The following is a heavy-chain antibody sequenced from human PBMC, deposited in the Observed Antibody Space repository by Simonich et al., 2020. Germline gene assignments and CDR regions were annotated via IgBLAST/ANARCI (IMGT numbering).Heavy chain of an antibody. CDR3: ARASRGTWWYYYFDY. D-gene: IGHD2-15*01. CDR2: ISAYKCNT. J-gene: IGHJ4*02. CDR1: GYTFTSYG. Sequence: QVQLVQSGAEVKKPGASVKVSCKASGYTFTSYGISWVRQAPGQGLEWMGRISAYKCNTNYAQKHQGRSTMTPDTSTSTAYMELRSLRSDDTAVYYCARASRGTWWYYYFDYWGQGTLVTVSS. V-gene: IGHV1-18*01.